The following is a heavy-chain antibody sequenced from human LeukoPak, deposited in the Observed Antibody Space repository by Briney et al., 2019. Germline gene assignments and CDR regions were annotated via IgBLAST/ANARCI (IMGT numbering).Heavy chain of an antibody. J-gene: IGHJ4*02. V-gene: IGHV1-69*01. CDR3: ARDRVGDFWSGPYDY. CDR2: IIPIFGTA. Sequence: SVKVSCKASGGTFSSYAISWVRQAPGQGLEWMGGIIPIFGTANYAQKFQGRVTITADESTSTAYMELSSLRSEDTAVYYCARDRVGDFWSGPYDYWGQGTLVTVSS. D-gene: IGHD3-3*01. CDR1: GGTFSSYA.